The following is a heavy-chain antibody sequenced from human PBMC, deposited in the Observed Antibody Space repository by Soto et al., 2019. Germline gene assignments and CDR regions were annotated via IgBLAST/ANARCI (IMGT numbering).Heavy chain of an antibody. J-gene: IGHJ3*01. Sequence: EVQLLDSGGGLVQPGGSLRLSCTASGFTFNNFAIGWVRQAPGKGLEWVSAVSGRARSTWNAYSVKGRFTVSSDNFNNSVFLHMTGRRACATPVYHCGKMTPYSGAYRDAFDVWCQGTMVTVAS. D-gene: IGHD1-26*01. CDR1: GFTFNNFA. V-gene: IGHV3-23*01. CDR2: VSGRARST. CDR3: GKMTPYSGAYRDAFDV.